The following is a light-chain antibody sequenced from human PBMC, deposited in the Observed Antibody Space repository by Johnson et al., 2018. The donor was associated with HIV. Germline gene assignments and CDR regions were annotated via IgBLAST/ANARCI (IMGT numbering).Light chain of an antibody. CDR2: DND. J-gene: IGLJ1*01. CDR3: GTWDNSLIARYV. V-gene: IGLV1-51*01. Sequence: QSVLTQPPSVSAAPGQKVTISCSGSSSNIGNNYVSWYQQLPGTAPKLLIYDNDKRPSGIPDRFYASKSDTSATLGITGLQTGDEANYYCGTWDNSLIARYVFGTGTKVTVL. CDR1: SSNIGNNY.